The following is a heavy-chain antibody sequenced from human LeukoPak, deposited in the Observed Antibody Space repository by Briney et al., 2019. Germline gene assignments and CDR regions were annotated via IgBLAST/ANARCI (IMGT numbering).Heavy chain of an antibody. CDR2: IYLDGSKI. CDR3: VRDDSGSVIRGVLHY. Sequence: GGSLRLSCTASGFTLSSYAIHWVRQAPGKGLEWVSVIYLDGSKIYYADSVKGRFTLSRDNSKNTLYLQMNSLIAEDTAVYYCVRDDSGSVIRGVLHYWGQGALVTVSS. D-gene: IGHD3-10*01. CDR1: GFTLSSYA. J-gene: IGHJ4*02. V-gene: IGHV3-33*01.